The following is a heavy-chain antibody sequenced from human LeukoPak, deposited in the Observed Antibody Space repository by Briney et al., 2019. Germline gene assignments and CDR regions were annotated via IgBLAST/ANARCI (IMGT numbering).Heavy chain of an antibody. CDR3: ARPARPYYYYYYMDV. CDR1: GFTFRSYA. V-gene: IGHV3-30*04. CDR2: ISYDGSNK. Sequence: GGSLRLSCAASGFTFRSYAMHWVRQAPGKGLEGVAVISYDGSNKYYADSLKGRFTISRNNTKNTLYLQMNSLRAEDTAVYYCARPARPYYYYYYMDVWGKGTTVTVSS. D-gene: IGHD6-6*01. J-gene: IGHJ6*03.